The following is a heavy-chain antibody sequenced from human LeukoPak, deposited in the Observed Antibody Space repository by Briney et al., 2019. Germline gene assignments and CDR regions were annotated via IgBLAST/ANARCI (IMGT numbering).Heavy chain of an antibody. J-gene: IGHJ4*02. CDR3: AKSPLGYCSGGSCYLYFDY. D-gene: IGHD2-15*01. Sequence: PGGSLRLSCAASGFTFSSYAMSWVRQAPGKRLEWVSTIGGGGTSTYYADSVKGRFTVSRDNSKNTLYLQMNSLRAEDTATYYCAKSPLGYCSGGSCYLYFDYWGQGTLVTVSS. CDR2: IGGGGTST. V-gene: IGHV3-23*01. CDR1: GFTFSSYA.